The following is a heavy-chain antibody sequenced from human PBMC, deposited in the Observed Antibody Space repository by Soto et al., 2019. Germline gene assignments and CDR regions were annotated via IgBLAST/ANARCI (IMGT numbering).Heavy chain of an antibody. J-gene: IGHJ6*02. CDR1: GGSFRGYY. D-gene: IGHD3-9*01. CDR2: INHSGST. CDR3: ARSSPLRYFDWLSAGNYYYYGMDV. Sequence: PSETLSLTCAVYGGSFRGYYWSWIRQPPGKGLEWIGEINHSGSTNYNPSLKSRVTISVDTSKNQFSLKLSSVTAADTAVYYCARSSPLRYFDWLSAGNYYYYGMDVWGQGTTVTVSS. V-gene: IGHV4-34*01.